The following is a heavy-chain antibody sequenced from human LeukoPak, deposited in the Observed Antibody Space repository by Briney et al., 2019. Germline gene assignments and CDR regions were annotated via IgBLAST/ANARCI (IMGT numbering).Heavy chain of an antibody. CDR1: GVTLSNYG. D-gene: IGHD1-7*01. CDR3: AKRRGLELLYYYYMDV. J-gene: IGHJ6*03. CDR2: ISGSGGST. Sequence: PGGSLRLSCAASGVTLSNYGMQWVRQAPGKGLEWVSAISGSGGSTYYADSVKGRFTISRDNSKNTLYLQMNSLRAEDTAVYYCAKRRGLELLYYYYMDVWGKGTTVTVSS. V-gene: IGHV3-23*01.